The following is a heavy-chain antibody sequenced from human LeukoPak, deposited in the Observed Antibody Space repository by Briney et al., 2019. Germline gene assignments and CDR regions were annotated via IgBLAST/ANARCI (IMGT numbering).Heavy chain of an antibody. J-gene: IGHJ4*02. CDR1: GFTFSTYS. CDR2: ISSSGSTI. CDR3: ARDYGGSSPFDY. D-gene: IGHD4-23*01. V-gene: IGHV3-48*04. Sequence: GGSLRLSCAASGFTFSTYSMNWVRQAPGKGLEWVSYISSSGSTIYYADSVKGRFTISRGNAKNSLYLQMNSLRAEDTAVYYCARDYGGSSPFDYWGQGTLVTVSS.